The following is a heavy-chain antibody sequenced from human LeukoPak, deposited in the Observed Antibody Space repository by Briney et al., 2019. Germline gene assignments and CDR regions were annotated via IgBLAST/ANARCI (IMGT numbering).Heavy chain of an antibody. CDR1: DYSLSSGYGYY. V-gene: IGHV4-38-2*02. CDR2: IYHSGIT. CDR3: ARRYCSGGSCYSDRGAFDI. J-gene: IGHJ3*02. Sequence: SETLSLTCTVSDYSLSSGYGYYWGWIRQPPGKGLEWIGNIYHSGITYCNHFNSSLKSRVTISIDTSKNQFSLMLRSVTAADTAVYYCARRYCSGGSCYSDRGAFDIWGQGTMVTVSS. D-gene: IGHD2-15*01.